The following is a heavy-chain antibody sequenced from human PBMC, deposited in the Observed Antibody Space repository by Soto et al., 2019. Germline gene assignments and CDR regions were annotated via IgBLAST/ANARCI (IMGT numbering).Heavy chain of an antibody. V-gene: IGHV3-30*18. J-gene: IGHJ5*02. D-gene: IGHD6-6*01. CDR2: ISYDGSNK. CDR1: GFTFSSYG. CDR3: AKDQPGSIAARRWTNNWFDP. Sequence: GGSLRLSFAASGFTFSSYGMHWVRQAPGKGLEWVAVISYDGSNKYYADSVKGRFTISRDNSKNTLYLQMNSLRAEDTAVYYCAKDQPGSIAARRWTNNWFDPWGQGTLVTVSS.